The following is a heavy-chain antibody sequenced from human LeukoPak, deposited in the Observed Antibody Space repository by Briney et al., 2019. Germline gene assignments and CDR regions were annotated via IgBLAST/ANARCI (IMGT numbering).Heavy chain of an antibody. CDR1: GFTFSSYA. D-gene: IGHD4-17*01. V-gene: IGHV3-23*01. CDR3: AKGTTVTTAFGY. CDR2: ISGSGGST. J-gene: IGHJ4*02. Sequence: PGGSLRLSCAASGFTFSSYAMSWVRQAPGKGLEWVSAISGSGGSTYYTDSVKGRFTISRDNSKNTLYLQMNSLRAEDTAVYYCAKGTTVTTAFGYWGQGTLVTVSS.